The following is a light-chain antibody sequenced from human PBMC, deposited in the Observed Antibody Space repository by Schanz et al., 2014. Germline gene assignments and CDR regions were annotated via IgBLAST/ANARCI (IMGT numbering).Light chain of an antibody. Sequence: EIVLTQSPGALSLSPGDRATLSCRASQSVSSSYLAWYQQKPGQAPTLLIYGASSRATGIPDRFSGSGSGTDFTLTISRLEPEDFAVYYCQQYGSSSCTFGQGTKVEIK. V-gene: IGKV3-20*01. J-gene: IGKJ1*01. CDR1: QSVSSSY. CDR2: GAS. CDR3: QQYGSSSCT.